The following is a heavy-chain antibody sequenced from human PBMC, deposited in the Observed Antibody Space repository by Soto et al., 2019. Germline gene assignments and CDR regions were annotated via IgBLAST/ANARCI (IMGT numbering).Heavy chain of an antibody. D-gene: IGHD3-9*01. V-gene: IGHV3-33*01. CDR1: GFTFSSYG. J-gene: IGHJ6*02. CDR2: IWYDGSNK. Sequence: VHTGGSLRLSCAASGFTFSSYGMHWVRQAPGKGLEWVAVIWYDGSNKYYADSVKGRFTISRDNSKNTLYLQLHSLRAEDTAVYYCARVGSSDIFTGYYPNDYYYYGMDVWGQGTTVTVSS. CDR3: ARVGSSDIFTGYYPNDYYYYGMDV.